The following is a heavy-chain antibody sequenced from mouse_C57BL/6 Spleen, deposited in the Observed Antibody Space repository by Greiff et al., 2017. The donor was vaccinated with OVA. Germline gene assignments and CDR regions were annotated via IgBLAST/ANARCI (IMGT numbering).Heavy chain of an antibody. CDR2: IDPETGGT. CDR3: TRREYGAWFAY. J-gene: IGHJ3*01. CDR1: GYTFTDYE. Sequence: VQLQQSGAELVRPGASVTLSCKASGYTFTDYEMHWVKQTPVHGLEWIGAIDPETGGTAYNQKFKGKATLTADKSSSTAYMELRSLTSEDSAVYYCTRREYGAWFAYWGKGTLVTVAA. V-gene: IGHV1-15*01. D-gene: IGHD2-10*02.